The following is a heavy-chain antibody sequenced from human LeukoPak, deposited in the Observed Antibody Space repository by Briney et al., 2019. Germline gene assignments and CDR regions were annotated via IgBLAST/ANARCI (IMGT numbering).Heavy chain of an antibody. Sequence: ASVKVTCKSSGYTFTIYGISWVRQAPGQGLEWMGWISAYNGNTNYAQKLQGRVTVTTDTSTSTAYMELRSLRSDDTAVYYCARDLGSGIAEPFDHWGQGTLVTVSS. J-gene: IGHJ4*02. CDR1: GYTFTIYG. CDR2: ISAYNGNT. CDR3: ARDLGSGIAEPFDH. D-gene: IGHD6-13*01. V-gene: IGHV1-18*01.